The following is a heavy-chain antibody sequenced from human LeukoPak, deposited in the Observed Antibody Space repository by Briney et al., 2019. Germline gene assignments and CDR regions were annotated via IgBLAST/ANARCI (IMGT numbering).Heavy chain of an antibody. CDR1: GGTFSSYA. J-gene: IGHJ4*02. CDR3: ARGNLRGPYYYGSGSVDDY. D-gene: IGHD3-10*01. Sequence: SSVTVSCKAPGGTFSSYAISWVRQAPGQGLEWMGGIIPYFGTANYAQKFQGRVTITADESTSTAYMELSRLRSEDTAVYYCARGNLRGPYYYGSGSVDDYWGQGTLVTVSS. V-gene: IGHV1-69*01. CDR2: IIPYFGTA.